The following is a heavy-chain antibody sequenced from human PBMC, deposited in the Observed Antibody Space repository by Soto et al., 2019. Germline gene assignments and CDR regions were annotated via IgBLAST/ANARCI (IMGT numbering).Heavy chain of an antibody. CDR1: GGTFNRYA. CDR2: IIPIFGIG. CDR3: ARSASTLFGVVSIPPHYYSEMDV. Sequence: QVQLVQSGAEVKKPESSVKVSCKASGGTFNRYAISWVRQAPGQGREWMGGIIPIFGIGNDAQRFQGRVTITADEATGTAYMELSSLRSEDTGVYYCARSASTLFGVVSIPPHYYSEMDVWGQGTTVTVSS. J-gene: IGHJ6*02. D-gene: IGHD3-3*01. V-gene: IGHV1-69*01.